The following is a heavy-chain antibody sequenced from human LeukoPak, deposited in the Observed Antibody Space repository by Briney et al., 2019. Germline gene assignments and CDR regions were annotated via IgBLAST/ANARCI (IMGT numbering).Heavy chain of an antibody. CDR2: ISYDGSNK. Sequence: GGSLRLSCAASGFTFSSYAMHWVRQAPGKGLEWVAVISYDGSNKYYADSVKGRFTISRDNSKNTLYLQMNSLRAEDTAVYYCARGKQWLGNYFDYWGQGTLVTVSS. V-gene: IGHV3-30-3*01. CDR1: GFTFSSYA. J-gene: IGHJ4*02. D-gene: IGHD6-19*01. CDR3: ARGKQWLGNYFDY.